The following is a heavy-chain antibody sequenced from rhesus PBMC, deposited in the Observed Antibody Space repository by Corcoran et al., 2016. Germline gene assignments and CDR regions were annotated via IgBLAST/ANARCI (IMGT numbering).Heavy chain of an antibody. D-gene: IGHD6-25*01. J-gene: IGHJ3*01. CDR1: GFTFSSYV. Sequence: DVQLVESGGGLVKPGGSLRLSCVASGFTFSSYVIHWVRQAPGKGLEWVSVISESGGTIYSACSVKGRFTISRDNAKNSLFLQMNSLRAEDTAVYYCTRDLYSGSWDDAFDFWGQGLRVTVSS. CDR2: ISESGGTI. V-gene: IGHV3S26*01. CDR3: TRDLYSGSWDDAFDF.